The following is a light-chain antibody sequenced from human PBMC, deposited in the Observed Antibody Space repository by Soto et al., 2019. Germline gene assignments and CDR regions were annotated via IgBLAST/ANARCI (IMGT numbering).Light chain of an antibody. J-gene: IGKJ1*01. V-gene: IGKV4-1*01. CDR1: QSVLYSSNNKNY. CDR3: LQYYSSPWT. CDR2: WAS. Sequence: DIVMTQCPDSLAVSLGERATINCKSSQSVLYSSNNKNYLAWYQQKPGQPPKLLIYWASTRESGVPDRFSGSGSGTDFTLTISSLQAEDVAVYYCLQYYSSPWTFGQGTKVEIK.